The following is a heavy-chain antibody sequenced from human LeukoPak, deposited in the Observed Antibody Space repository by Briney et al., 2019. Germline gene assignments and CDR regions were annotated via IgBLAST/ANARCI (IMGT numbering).Heavy chain of an antibody. V-gene: IGHV3-30*03. D-gene: IGHD3-10*01. CDR3: ARSAVRGVIHFDY. J-gene: IGHJ4*02. CDR2: ISYDGSNK. CDR1: GFTFSSYG. Sequence: PGGSLRLACAASGFTFSSYGMHWVSQAPGKGLEWVAVISYDGSNKYYADSVKGRFTISRDNSKNTLYLQMNSLRAEDTAVYYCARSAVRGVIHFDYWGQGTLVTVSS.